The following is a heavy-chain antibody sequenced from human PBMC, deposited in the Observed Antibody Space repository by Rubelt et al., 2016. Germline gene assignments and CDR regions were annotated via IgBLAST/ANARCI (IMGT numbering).Heavy chain of an antibody. CDR2: IIPILGIA. CDR3: ARDQKGWNYVILYYYGMDV. V-gene: IGHV1-69*10. D-gene: IGHD1-7*01. CDR1: GGTFSSYA. J-gene: IGHJ6*02. Sequence: QVQLVQSGAEVKKPGSSVKVSCKASGGTFSSYAISRVRQAPGQGLEWMGGIIPILGIANYAQKFQGRVTITADKSTGTAYMELSSLRSEDTAVYYCARDQKGWNYVILYYYGMDVWGQGTTVTVSS.